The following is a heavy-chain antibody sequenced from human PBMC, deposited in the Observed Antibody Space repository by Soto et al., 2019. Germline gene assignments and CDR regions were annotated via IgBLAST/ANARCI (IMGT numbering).Heavy chain of an antibody. Sequence: SETLFLTCSVSGGSVNSDTYYWSWVRQLPGKGLEWIGYIYYTESTYYNPTLRSRVTISLDASKNQLSLKLSSVTAADTAVYYCARYCSGGSCYMSYFDYWGQGTLVTVSS. D-gene: IGHD2-15*01. CDR3: ARYCSGGSCYMSYFDY. J-gene: IGHJ4*02. V-gene: IGHV4-31*03. CDR2: IYYTEST. CDR1: GGSVNSDTYY.